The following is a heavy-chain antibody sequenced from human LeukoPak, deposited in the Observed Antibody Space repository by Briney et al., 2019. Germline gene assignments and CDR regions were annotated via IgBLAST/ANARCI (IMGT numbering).Heavy chain of an antibody. V-gene: IGHV4-4*02. Sequence: SETLSLTCAVSGGSISGSDWWSWVRQPPGKGLEWIGDIHHSGSTNYNPSLKSRVTISVDTSKNQFSLKLSSVTAADTAVYYCARAPADGYYYYYMDVWGKGTTVTVSS. J-gene: IGHJ6*03. CDR2: IHHSGST. D-gene: IGHD2-8*01. CDR1: GGSISGSDW. CDR3: ARAPADGYYYYYMDV.